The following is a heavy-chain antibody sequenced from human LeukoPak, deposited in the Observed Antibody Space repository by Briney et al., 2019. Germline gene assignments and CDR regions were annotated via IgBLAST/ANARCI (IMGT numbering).Heavy chain of an antibody. CDR1: GYTLTELS. CDR2: FDPEVGKT. Sequence: ASVKVSFKVSGYTLTELSMHWVRQAPGKGLEWMGGFDPEVGKTIYAQKIQGRVTMTEDTSTDTAYMELSSLRSEDTAVYYCATRYCSGGCCPNCYYYYINVWGKGTTVTISS. D-gene: IGHD2-15*01. J-gene: IGHJ6*03. CDR3: ATRYCSGGCCPNCYYYYINV. V-gene: IGHV1-24*01.